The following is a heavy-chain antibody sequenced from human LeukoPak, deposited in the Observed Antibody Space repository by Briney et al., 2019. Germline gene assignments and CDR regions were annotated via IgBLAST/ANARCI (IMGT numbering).Heavy chain of an antibody. CDR3: ARADGYYDFWSGYYLNY. D-gene: IGHD3-3*01. J-gene: IGHJ4*02. Sequence: PMASAKVSSKASAGSFTSYTISWVRHEPRQRLEWMGRIIPILGIANNAQTFQGRATTTAAKSTSRAYFERSSWRSEAPTVYSCARADGYYDFWSGYYLNYWGQGTLVTVSS. CDR1: AGSFTSYT. CDR2: IIPILGIA. V-gene: IGHV1-69*02.